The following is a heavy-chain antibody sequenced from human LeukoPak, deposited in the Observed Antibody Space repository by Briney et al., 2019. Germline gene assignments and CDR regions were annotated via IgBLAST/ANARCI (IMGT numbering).Heavy chain of an antibody. CDR2: ISYDGSNK. CDR3: AKDLGYSYGLGY. CDR1: GFTFSSYG. J-gene: IGHJ4*02. V-gene: IGHV3-30*18. D-gene: IGHD5-18*01. Sequence: PGGSLRLSWAASGFTFSSYGMHWVRQAPGKGLEWVAVISYDGSNKYYADSVKGRFTISRDNSKNTLYLQMNSLRAEDTAVYYCAKDLGYSYGLGYWGQGTLVTVSS.